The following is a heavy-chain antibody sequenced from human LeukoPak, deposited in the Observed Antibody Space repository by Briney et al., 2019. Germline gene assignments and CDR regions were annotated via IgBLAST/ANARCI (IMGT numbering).Heavy chain of an antibody. D-gene: IGHD2-2*01. V-gene: IGHV1-2*02. CDR2: INPNSGGT. J-gene: IGHJ4*02. CDR3: ARCGDSTSCYDLDY. CDR1: GYTFTGYY. Sequence: GASVKVSCKASGYTFTGYYMHWVRQAPGQGLEWMGWINPNSGGTNYAQKFQGRVTMTRDTSISTAYMEVSRLRSDDTAVYYCARCGDSTSCYDLDYWGQGTLVTVSS.